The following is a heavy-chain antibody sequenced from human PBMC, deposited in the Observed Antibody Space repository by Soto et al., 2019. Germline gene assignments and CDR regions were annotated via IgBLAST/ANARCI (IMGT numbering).Heavy chain of an antibody. CDR1: SGSVSSGSYY. V-gene: IGHV4-39*01. CDR3: ARHVGGYYYYMDV. J-gene: IGHJ6*03. D-gene: IGHD2-15*01. Sequence: SDTLSLTCTVSSGSVSSGSYYWVGIRHPPGKGLEWIGSIYYSGNTYYNPSLKSRVTISVDTSKNQFSLKLSSVTAADTAVYYCARHVGGYYYYMDVWGKGTTVTVSS. CDR2: IYYSGNT.